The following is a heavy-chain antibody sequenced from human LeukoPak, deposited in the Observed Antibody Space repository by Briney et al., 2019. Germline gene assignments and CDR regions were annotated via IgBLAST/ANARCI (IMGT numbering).Heavy chain of an antibody. Sequence: GASVKVSCKASGHTFTGYYMHWVRQAPGQGLQWMGWIYPNSGGTNYAQKFQGRVTMTTDTSISTAYMELSSLRSDDTAVYYCQTLVAAAQFSWGQGTLVTVSS. J-gene: IGHJ4*02. CDR1: GHTFTGYY. D-gene: IGHD2-2*01. CDR2: IYPNSGGT. CDR3: QTLVAAAQFS. V-gene: IGHV1-2*02.